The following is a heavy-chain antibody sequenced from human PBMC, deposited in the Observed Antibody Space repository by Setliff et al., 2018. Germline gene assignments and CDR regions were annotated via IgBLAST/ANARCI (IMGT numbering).Heavy chain of an antibody. D-gene: IGHD4-17*01. CDR1: GYTFTSYY. CDR3: ARGGLTYGIFDY. CDR2: IIPIFGTT. J-gene: IGHJ4*02. Sequence: GASVKVSCKASGYTFTSYYMHWVRQAPGQGLEWMGVIIPIFGTTNNAQKFQGRVAITADESTSTAYMELSSLRSEDTAVYYCARGGLTYGIFDYWGQGTLVTVSS. V-gene: IGHV1-69*13.